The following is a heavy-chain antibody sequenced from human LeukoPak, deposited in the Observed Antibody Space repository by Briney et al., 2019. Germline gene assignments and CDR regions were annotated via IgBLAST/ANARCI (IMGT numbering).Heavy chain of an antibody. D-gene: IGHD1-26*01. V-gene: IGHV1-69*13. J-gene: IGHJ4*02. CDR2: IIPIFGTA. CDR3: ARDRSGSYYL. CDR1: GGTFSSYA. Sequence: GASVKVSCKASGGTFSSYAISRVRQAPGQGLEWMGGIIPIFGTANYAQKFQGRVTITADESTGTAYLELSSLRSEDTAVYYCARDRSGSYYLWGQGTLVTVSS.